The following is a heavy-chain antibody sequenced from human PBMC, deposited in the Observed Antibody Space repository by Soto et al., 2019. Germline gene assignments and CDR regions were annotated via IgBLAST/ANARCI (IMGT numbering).Heavy chain of an antibody. Sequence: QVQLVESGGGVVQPGRSLRLSCAASGFTFSSYGMHWVRQAPGKGLEWVAVISYDGSNKYYADSVKGRFTISRDNSKTPLYLQMNSLRAEDTALDYCANDYDILTFPPSYYYGIDVWGQGTTVTVSS. V-gene: IGHV3-30*18. CDR1: GFTFSSYG. CDR2: ISYDGSNK. J-gene: IGHJ6*02. D-gene: IGHD3-9*01. CDR3: ANDYDILTFPPSYYYGIDV.